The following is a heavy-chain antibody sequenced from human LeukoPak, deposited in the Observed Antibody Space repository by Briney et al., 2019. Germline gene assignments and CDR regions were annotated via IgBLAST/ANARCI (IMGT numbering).Heavy chain of an antibody. Sequence: GGSLRLSCAVSGFTFSSNGMSWVRQAPGKGLEWVSVIYSGGSTYYADSVKGRFTISRDNSKNTLYLQMNSLRAEDTAVYYCARDRGTFDYWGQGTLVTVSS. V-gene: IGHV3-53*01. CDR3: ARDRGTFDY. J-gene: IGHJ4*02. CDR1: GFTFSSNG. D-gene: IGHD1-1*01. CDR2: IYSGGST.